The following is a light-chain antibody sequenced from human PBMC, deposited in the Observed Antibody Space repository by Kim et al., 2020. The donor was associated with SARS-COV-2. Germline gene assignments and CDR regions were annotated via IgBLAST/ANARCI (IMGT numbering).Light chain of an antibody. CDR3: NSRDSSGNHLV. V-gene: IGLV3-19*01. CDR1: SLRSYY. J-gene: IGLJ2*01. Sequence: SSELTQDPAVSVALGHTVRITCQGDSLRSYYASWYQQNPGQAPVLVIYGKNNRPSGIPDRFSGSSSGNTASLTITGAQAEDEADYYCNSRDSSGNHLVFG. CDR2: GKN.